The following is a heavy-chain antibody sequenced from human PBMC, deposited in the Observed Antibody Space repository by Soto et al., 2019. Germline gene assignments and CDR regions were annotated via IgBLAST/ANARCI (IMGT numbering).Heavy chain of an antibody. CDR2: MNPNSGNT. Sequence: ASVKVSCQASGYTFTSYDINWVRQATGQGLEWMGWMNPNSGNTGYAQKFQGRVTMTRNTSISTAYMELSSLRSEDTAVYYCARVYSSGYYPTDYWGQGTLVTVSS. V-gene: IGHV1-8*01. CDR1: GYTFTSYD. J-gene: IGHJ4*02. D-gene: IGHD3-22*01. CDR3: ARVYSSGYYPTDY.